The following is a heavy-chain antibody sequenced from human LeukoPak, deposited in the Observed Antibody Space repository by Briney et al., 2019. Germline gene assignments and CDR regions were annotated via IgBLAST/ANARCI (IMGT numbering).Heavy chain of an antibody. J-gene: IGHJ6*02. V-gene: IGHV3-30*03. D-gene: IGHD3-22*01. CDR3: ARDYDSSGYDYYYYGMDV. Sequence: GGSLRLSCAASGLTFSSYRMHWVRQAPGKGLEWVAVISYDGSNKYYADPVKGRFTISRDNAKNSLYLQMNSLRAEDTAVYYCARDYDSSGYDYYYYGMDVWGQGTTVTVSS. CDR2: ISYDGSNK. CDR1: GLTFSSYR.